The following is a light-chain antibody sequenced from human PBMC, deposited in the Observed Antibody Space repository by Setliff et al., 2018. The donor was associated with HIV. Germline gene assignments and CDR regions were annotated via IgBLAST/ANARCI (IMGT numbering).Light chain of an antibody. CDR2: DVS. Sequence: QSVLTQPASVSGSPGQSITISCTGSSSDVGGYNYVSWYQQHPGKAPKLMIYDVSQRPSGVSDRFSGSKSGITASLTISGLQPEDEADYYCCSYTTSNNGVVFGGGTKVTVL. J-gene: IGLJ2*01. V-gene: IGLV2-14*03. CDR3: CSYTTSNNGVV. CDR1: SSDVGGYNY.